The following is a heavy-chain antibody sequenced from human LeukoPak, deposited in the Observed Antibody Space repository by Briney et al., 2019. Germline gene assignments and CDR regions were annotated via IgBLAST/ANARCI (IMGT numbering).Heavy chain of an antibody. CDR3: ATTIFGVVIPSI. CDR1: GGSFSGYY. Sequence: SETPSLTCAVYGGSFSGYYWSWIRQPPGKGLEWIGEINHSGSTNYNPSLKSRVTISVDTSKNQFSLKLSSVTAADTAVYYCATTIFGVVIPSIWGQGTMVTVSS. V-gene: IGHV4-34*01. CDR2: INHSGST. J-gene: IGHJ3*02. D-gene: IGHD3-3*01.